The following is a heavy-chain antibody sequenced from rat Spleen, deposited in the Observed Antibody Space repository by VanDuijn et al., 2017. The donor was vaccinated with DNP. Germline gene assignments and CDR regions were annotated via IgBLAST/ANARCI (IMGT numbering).Heavy chain of an antibody. D-gene: IGHD4-3*01. CDR1: GFTFSNYW. V-gene: IGHV5-58*01. Sequence: EVQLVETGGGLIQPGRSLKLSCVASGFTFSNYWMYWIRQAPGKGLEWVASINTDGDTTYYPDSVKGRFTISRDNAENTVYLQMNSLRSQDSATYYCAQDRERGYAMDAWGQGTSVTVSS. J-gene: IGHJ4*01. CDR2: INTDGDTT. CDR3: AQDRERGYAMDA.